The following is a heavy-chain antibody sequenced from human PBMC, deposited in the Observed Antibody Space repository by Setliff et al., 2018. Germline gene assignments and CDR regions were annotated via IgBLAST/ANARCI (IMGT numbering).Heavy chain of an antibody. CDR1: GFTFGDYA. J-gene: IGHJ6*02. Sequence: GGSLRLSCAASGFTFGDYAMNWFRQAPGKGLEWVSGISWNSGERDYAASVKGRFTISRDNAKNSLYLEMNSLRAEDTAVYYCARDRGQVTVNNRYGFYYYGMDVWGQGTTVTVSS. V-gene: IGHV3-9*01. D-gene: IGHD3-16*02. CDR3: ARDRGQVTVNNRYGFYYYGMDV. CDR2: ISWNSGER.